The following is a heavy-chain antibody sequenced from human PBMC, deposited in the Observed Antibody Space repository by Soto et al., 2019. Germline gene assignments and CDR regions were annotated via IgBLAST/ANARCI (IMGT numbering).Heavy chain of an antibody. CDR2: INPNSGGT. CDR1: GYTFTDYY. CDR3: ARVSLVLRYFDWPSANWFDH. V-gene: IGHV1-2*02. J-gene: IGHJ5*02. Sequence: ASVKVSCKASGYTFTDYYMHWVRQAPGQGLEWMGWINPNSGGTNYAQKFQGRVTMTRDTSISTAYTELSRLRSDDTAVYYCARVSLVLRYFDWPSANWFDHWGQGTLVTVSS. D-gene: IGHD3-9*01.